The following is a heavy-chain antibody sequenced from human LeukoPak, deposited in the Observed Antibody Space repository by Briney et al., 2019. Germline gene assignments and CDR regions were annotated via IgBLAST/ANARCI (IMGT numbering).Heavy chain of an antibody. D-gene: IGHD2-2*01. CDR2: IYPADSET. CDR1: GSTFISHW. CDR3: ATPTTGCSSTSCYLLF. J-gene: IGHJ4*02. V-gene: IGHV5-51*01. Sequence: GESLKISCKDSGSTFISHWIGWVRQMPGKGLEWMGVIYPADSETTYSPSFQGQVTISADKSISTAYLQWSSLKASDTAMYYCATPTTGCSSTSCYLLFWGQGTLVTVSS.